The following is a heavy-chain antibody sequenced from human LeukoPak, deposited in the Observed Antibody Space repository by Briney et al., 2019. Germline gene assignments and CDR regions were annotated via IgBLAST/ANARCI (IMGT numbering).Heavy chain of an antibody. CDR2: ISSSSSYI. CDR1: GFTFSSYS. D-gene: IGHD2-2*01. J-gene: IGHJ4*02. CDR3: VKDPQLRYFDY. Sequence: GGSLRLSCAASGFTFSSYSMNWVRQAPGKGLEWVSSISSSSSYIYYADSVKGRFTMSRDNAKNSLFLQMNSLRAEDTAVYYCVKDPQLRYFDYWGQGTLVTVSS. V-gene: IGHV3-21*04.